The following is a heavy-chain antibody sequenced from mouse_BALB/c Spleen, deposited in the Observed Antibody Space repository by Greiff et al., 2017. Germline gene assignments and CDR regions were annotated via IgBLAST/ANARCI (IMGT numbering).Heavy chain of an antibody. CDR3: ARGKVTMSYAMDY. V-gene: IGHV5-6*02. CDR2: ISSGGSYT. J-gene: IGHJ4*01. CDR1: GFTFSSYG. Sequence: EVKLVESGGDLVKPGGSLKLSCAASGFTFSSYGMSWVRQTPDKRLEWVATISSGGSYTYYPDSVKGRFTISRDNAKNTLYLQMSSLRSEDTAMYYCARGKVTMSYAMDYWGQGTSVTVSS. D-gene: IGHD1-1*02.